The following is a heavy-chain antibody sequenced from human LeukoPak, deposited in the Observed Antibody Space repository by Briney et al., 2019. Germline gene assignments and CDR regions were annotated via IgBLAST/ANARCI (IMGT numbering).Heavy chain of an antibody. D-gene: IGHD3-22*01. Sequence: PGGSLRLSCAASGFTFSNYWMTWVRQAPGKGLEWVANMRQDGSEKYYVDSVKGRFTISRDNAKNSLYLQMNSLRAEDTAVYYCAKDQVWIVVGSFDYWGQGTLVTVSS. CDR1: GFTFSNYW. CDR3: AKDQVWIVVGSFDY. J-gene: IGHJ4*02. CDR2: MRQDGSEK. V-gene: IGHV3-7*05.